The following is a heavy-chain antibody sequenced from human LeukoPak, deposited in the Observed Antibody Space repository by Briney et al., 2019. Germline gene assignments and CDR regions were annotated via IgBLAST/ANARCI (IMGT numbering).Heavy chain of an antibody. D-gene: IGHD5-18*01. CDR3: ARGWAAMAPFDY. V-gene: IGHV4-59*01. J-gene: IGHJ4*02. Sequence: SGTLSLTCTVSGGSISSYYWSWIRQPPGKGLEWIGYIYYSGSTNYNPSLKSRVTISVDTSKNQFSLKLSSVTAADTAVYYCARGWAAMAPFDYWGQGTLVTVSP. CDR1: GGSISSYY. CDR2: IYYSGST.